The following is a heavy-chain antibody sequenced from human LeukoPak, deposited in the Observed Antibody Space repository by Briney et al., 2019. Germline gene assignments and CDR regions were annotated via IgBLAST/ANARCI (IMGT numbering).Heavy chain of an antibody. CDR1: GYTFTGNH. V-gene: IGHV1-2*02. J-gene: IGHJ4*02. CDR2: INPNSGGT. Sequence: ASVKVSCKASGYTFTGNHMHWVRQAPGQGLEWMGWINPNSGGTNYAQKFQGRVIMTRDTSINTAYMELSRLGSDDTAVYYCARGGSTDSIHSCGGNCYFLDYWGQGTLVTVSS. CDR3: ARGGSTDSIHSCGGNCYFLDY. D-gene: IGHD2-21*02.